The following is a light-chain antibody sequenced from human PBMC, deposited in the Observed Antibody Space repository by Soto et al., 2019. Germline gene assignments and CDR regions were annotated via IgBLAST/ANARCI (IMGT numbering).Light chain of an antibody. J-gene: IGKJ3*01. V-gene: IGKV3-11*01. Sequence: EIVLTQSPATLSLSPGERATLSCRASQSVSSYLAWYQQKPGQAPRLLIYDASNRATGIPARFSGSGSGTDFTLTISSLEPEDVGTYYCQQSDNLPDFTFGPGTKVNI. CDR1: QSVSSY. CDR2: DAS. CDR3: QQSDNLPDFT.